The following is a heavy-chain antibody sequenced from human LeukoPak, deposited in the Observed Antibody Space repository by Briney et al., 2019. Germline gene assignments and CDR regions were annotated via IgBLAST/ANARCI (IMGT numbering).Heavy chain of an antibody. Sequence: SETLSLTCTVSGGSISSSSYYWGWIRQPPGKGLEWIGSIYYSGSTYYNPSLKSRVTISVDTSKNQFSLKLSSVTAADTAVYYCARWGYSGSYYFDYWGQGTLVTVSS. CDR2: IYYSGST. V-gene: IGHV4-39*01. D-gene: IGHD1-26*01. CDR3: ARWGYSGSYYFDY. CDR1: GGSISSSSYY. J-gene: IGHJ4*02.